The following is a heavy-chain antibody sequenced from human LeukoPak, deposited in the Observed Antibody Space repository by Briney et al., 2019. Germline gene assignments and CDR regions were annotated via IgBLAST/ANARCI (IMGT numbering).Heavy chain of an antibody. CDR1: GFAFSSYA. CDR2: IYSGGTT. J-gene: IGHJ3*02. V-gene: IGHV3-53*01. CDR3: ARVHESSGYGAFDI. D-gene: IGHD3-22*01. Sequence: GRSLRLSCAASGFAFSSYAMHWVRQAPGKGLEWVAIIYSGGTTDYGDSVQGRFILSRDNSKNTLYLQMNSLRVEDTAVYYCARVHESSGYGAFDIWGQGAMVTVSS.